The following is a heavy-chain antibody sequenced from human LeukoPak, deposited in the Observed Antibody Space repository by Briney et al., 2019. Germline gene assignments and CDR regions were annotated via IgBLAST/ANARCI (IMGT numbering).Heavy chain of an antibody. CDR2: IYYSGST. CDR1: GVSISSSSYY. Sequence: SETLSLTCTVSGVSISSSSYYWGWIRQPPGKGLEWIGSIYYSGSTYYNPSLKSRVTISVDTSKNQFSLKLSSVTAADTAVYYCAGRLWWLRHGFDYWGQGTLVTVSS. V-gene: IGHV4-39*01. CDR3: AGRLWWLRHGFDY. D-gene: IGHD5-12*01. J-gene: IGHJ4*02.